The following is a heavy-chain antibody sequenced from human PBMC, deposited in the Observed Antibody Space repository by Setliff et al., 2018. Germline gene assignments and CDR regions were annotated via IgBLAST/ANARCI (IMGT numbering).Heavy chain of an antibody. CDR2: ISSSSSTI. J-gene: IGHJ4*02. CDR1: GFTFSDYW. Sequence: PGVSLRLSCAATGFTFSDYWMIWVRQAQGKGLEWVSYISSSSSTIYYADSVKGRFTISRDNAKNSRYLQMNSLRAEDTAVYYCARDGGEYWGQGTLVTVSS. CDR3: ARDGGEY. V-gene: IGHV3-48*01. D-gene: IGHD3-16*01.